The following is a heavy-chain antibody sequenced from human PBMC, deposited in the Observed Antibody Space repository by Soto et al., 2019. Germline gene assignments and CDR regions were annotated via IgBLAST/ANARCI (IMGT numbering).Heavy chain of an antibody. CDR2: IYYSGST. CDR3: ARRYSSAFDI. V-gene: IGHV4-59*08. D-gene: IGHD6-13*01. J-gene: IGHJ3*02. Sequence: QVQLQESGPGLVKPSETLSLTCTVSGGSISSYYWSWIRQPPGKGLEWIGYIYYSGSTNYNPSLXGXVXIXVDTSKNQFSLKLSSVTAADTAVYYCARRYSSAFDIWGQGTMVTVSS. CDR1: GGSISSYY.